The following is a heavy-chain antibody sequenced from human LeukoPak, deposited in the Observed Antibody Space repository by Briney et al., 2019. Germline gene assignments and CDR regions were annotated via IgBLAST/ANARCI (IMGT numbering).Heavy chain of an antibody. CDR2: ISVRSNYR. CDR3: VRLRRNNDRSGYYYYYDY. Sequence: GGSLRLSCAASGYTFSDFSVNWIRQAPGKGLEWVSSISVRSNYRYYADSVRGRFTISRDDARDSLFLQMNSLRAEDTAVYFCVRLRRNNDRSGYYYYYDYWGQGTLVTVSS. J-gene: IGHJ4*02. V-gene: IGHV3-21*01. D-gene: IGHD3-22*01. CDR1: GYTFSDFS.